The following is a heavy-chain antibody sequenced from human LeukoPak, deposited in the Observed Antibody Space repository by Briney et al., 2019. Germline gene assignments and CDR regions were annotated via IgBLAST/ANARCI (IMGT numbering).Heavy chain of an antibody. CDR2: ISYSGST. Sequence: PSETLSLTCTVSGGSISTYHWSWIRQSPGKGPEWIAYISYSGSTLYNPSLRRRVTMSMDTSTNQFSLNLRSVTAADTAVYYCARYTYGFDRPHYWYFDVWGRGTLVTVSS. V-gene: IGHV4-59*01. J-gene: IGHJ2*01. D-gene: IGHD5-18*01. CDR1: GGSISTYH. CDR3: ARYTYGFDRPHYWYFDV.